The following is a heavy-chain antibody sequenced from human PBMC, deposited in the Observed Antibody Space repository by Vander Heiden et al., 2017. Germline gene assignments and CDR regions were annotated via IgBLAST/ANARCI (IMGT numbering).Heavy chain of an antibody. J-gene: IGHJ6*02. CDR1: GFPVGNTY. Sequence: EVQLVESGGGLIQPGGSLRLSCAASGFPVGNTYINWVRQAPGKGLEWISVIYSGGSKHYADSVKGRFTISRDNSNNIVYLQMNSLRAEDTAVYYCARDSPPYGMDVWGQGTTVSVSS. CDR2: IYSGGSK. V-gene: IGHV3-53*01. CDR3: ARDSPPYGMDV.